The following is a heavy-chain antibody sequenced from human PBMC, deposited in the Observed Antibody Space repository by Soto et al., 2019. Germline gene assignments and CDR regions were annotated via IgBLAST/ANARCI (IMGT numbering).Heavy chain of an antibody. V-gene: IGHV1-46*01. CDR3: ARDGCITATCAGGGNWFDP. J-gene: IGHJ5*02. CDR2: INPSGGRA. CDR1: GYAFTTYY. Sequence: QVQLVQSGAEVKKPGASGRVSCKASGYAFTTYYMHWVRQAPGQGLEWLGIINPSGGRATYAQKFQGRVTMTSDTSTRTVYMELSSLRSEDTAVYYCARDGCITATCAGGGNWFDPWGQGTPVTVSS. D-gene: IGHD3-10*01.